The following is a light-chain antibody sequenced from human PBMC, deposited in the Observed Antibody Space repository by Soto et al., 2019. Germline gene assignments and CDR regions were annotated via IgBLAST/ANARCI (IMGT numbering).Light chain of an antibody. CDR2: DAS. Sequence: IVLTQYPATPSFFSRGGATPLSRTTNGIVSSNLAWYQHKPGQAPRLLIYDASSRATGIPARFSGSGSGTEFTLTISSLQSEDFAVYYCQQYTNSPCTFGQGTRLEIK. CDR1: GIVSSN. CDR3: QQYTNSPCT. J-gene: IGKJ2*02. V-gene: IGKV3D-15*01.